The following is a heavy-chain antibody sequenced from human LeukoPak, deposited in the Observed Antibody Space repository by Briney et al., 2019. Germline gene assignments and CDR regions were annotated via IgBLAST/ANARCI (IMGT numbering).Heavy chain of an antibody. Sequence: SETLSLTCTVSGGSISSYYWSWIRQPPGKGLEWIGYIYTSGSTNYNPSLKSRVTISVDTSKNQFSLKLSSVTAANTAVYYCARAAGLPRYYYYMDVWGKGTTVTVSS. CDR3: ARAAGLPRYYYYMDV. CDR1: GGSISSYY. CDR2: IYTSGST. D-gene: IGHD3/OR15-3a*01. J-gene: IGHJ6*03. V-gene: IGHV4-4*09.